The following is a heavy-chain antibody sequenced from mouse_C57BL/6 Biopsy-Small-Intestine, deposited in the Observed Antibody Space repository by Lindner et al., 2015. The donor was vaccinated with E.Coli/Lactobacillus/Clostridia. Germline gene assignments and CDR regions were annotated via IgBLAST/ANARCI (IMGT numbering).Heavy chain of an antibody. CDR1: GFTFSDYG. CDR2: ISSGSTTI. J-gene: IGHJ1*03. Sequence: VQLQESGGGLVKPGGSLKLSCAASGFTFSDYGMHWVRQAPEKGLEWVAYISSGSTTIYYADTVKGRFTISRDNAKNTLFLQMTSLRSEDTAMYYCARHYGSNWYFDVWGHRDHGHRLL. V-gene: IGHV5-17*01. CDR3: ARHYGSNWYFDV. D-gene: IGHD1-1*01.